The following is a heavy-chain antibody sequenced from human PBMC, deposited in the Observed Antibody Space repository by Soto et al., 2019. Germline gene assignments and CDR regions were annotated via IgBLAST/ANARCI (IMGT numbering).Heavy chain of an antibody. CDR3: ARRYDFWSGYSNWLDP. CDR1: GYTFTSYG. J-gene: IGHJ5*02. V-gene: IGHV1-18*01. Sequence: ASVKVSCKASGYTFTSYGISWVRQAPGQGLEWMGWISAYNGNTNYAQKLQGRVTMTTDTSTSTAYMELRSLRSGDTAVYYCARRYDFWSGYSNWLDPWGQGTLVTVSS. D-gene: IGHD3-3*01. CDR2: ISAYNGNT.